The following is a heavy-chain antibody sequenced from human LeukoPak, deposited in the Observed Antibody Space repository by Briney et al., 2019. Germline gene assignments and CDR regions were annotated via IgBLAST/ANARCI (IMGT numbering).Heavy chain of an antibody. J-gene: IGHJ4*02. CDR3: AKHGYRSGISCFFDF. V-gene: IGHV3-30*18. CDR1: GFTFSGYC. CDR2: ISYDGSNR. D-gene: IGHD2-2*03. Sequence: GGSLRLSCAPCGFTFSGYCMHWVRQAPGQGLEWVAVISYDGSNRYYADSVKGRFTISRDSSKNTLYLHMNSLRAEDPALYYCAKHGYRSGISCFFDFWGQGTQVTVSS.